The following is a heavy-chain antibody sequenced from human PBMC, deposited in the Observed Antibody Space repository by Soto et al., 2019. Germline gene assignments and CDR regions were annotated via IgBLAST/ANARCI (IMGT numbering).Heavy chain of an antibody. D-gene: IGHD2-2*01. J-gene: IGHJ6*02. V-gene: IGHV5-10-1*01. CDR3: ASRYCSSTSCSSYYGMDV. Sequence: XDWLKVSCQCSGNSFTSYWISWVLQMPGKGLEWMGRIDPSDSYTNYSPSFQGHVTISADKSISTAYLQWSSLKASDTAMYYCASRYCSSTSCSSYYGMDVWGQGTTVTVSS. CDR2: IDPSDSYT. CDR1: GNSFTSYW.